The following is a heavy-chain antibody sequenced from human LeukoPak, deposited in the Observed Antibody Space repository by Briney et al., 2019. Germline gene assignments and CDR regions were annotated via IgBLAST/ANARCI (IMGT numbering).Heavy chain of an antibody. D-gene: IGHD6-13*01. CDR2: MYSRGDT. J-gene: IGHJ5*02. V-gene: IGHV3-53*01. CDR1: GFTVSDNY. CDR3: ARDAPQVPAAGVLAS. Sequence: GGSLRLSCAASGFTVSDNYMSWVRQAPAKGLEWVSVMYSRGDTYYANSVKGRFTFSRDISKNTLYLQMNGLRTEDTAMYYCARDAPQVPAAGVLASWGQGTLVTVSS.